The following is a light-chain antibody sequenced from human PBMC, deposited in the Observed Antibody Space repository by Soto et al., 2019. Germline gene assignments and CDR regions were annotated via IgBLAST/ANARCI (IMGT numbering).Light chain of an antibody. CDR1: QSISSW. Sequence: DIQITHSPSTLSASVGDRVTITCRASQSISSWLAWYQHKPGKAPNLLIYKASSLESGVPSRFSGSGSGTEFTLTVSSLQPDDLATYYCQQYDSYPLTFGGGTKVQIK. CDR3: QQYDSYPLT. V-gene: IGKV1-5*03. CDR2: KAS. J-gene: IGKJ4*01.